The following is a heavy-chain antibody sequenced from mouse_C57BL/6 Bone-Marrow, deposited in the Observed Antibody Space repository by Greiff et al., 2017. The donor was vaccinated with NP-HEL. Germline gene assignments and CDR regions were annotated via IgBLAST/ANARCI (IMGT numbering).Heavy chain of an antibody. V-gene: IGHV1-63*01. J-gene: IGHJ2*01. Sequence: VQGVESGAELVRPGTSVKMSCKASGYTFTNYWIGWAKQRPGHGLEWIGDIYPGGGYTNYNEKFKGKATLTADKSSSTAYMQFSSLTSEDSAIYYCAGYGLRLGPYYFDYWGQGTTLTVSS. CDR2: IYPGGGYT. D-gene: IGHD2-4*01. CDR1: GYTFTNYW. CDR3: AGYGLRLGPYYFDY.